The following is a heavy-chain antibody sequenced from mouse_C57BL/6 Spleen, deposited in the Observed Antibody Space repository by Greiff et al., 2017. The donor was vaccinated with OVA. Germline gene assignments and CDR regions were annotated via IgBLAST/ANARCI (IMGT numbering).Heavy chain of an antibody. CDR2: IRNKANNHAT. Sequence: EVKLMESGGGLVQPGGSMKLSCAASGFTFSDAWMDWVRQSPEKGLEWVAEIRNKANNHATYYAESVQGRFTISRDDSKISVYLQLNSLRAEDTGIYYCTSYNNDYGAMDYWGQGTSVTVSS. J-gene: IGHJ4*01. V-gene: IGHV6-6*01. CDR1: GFTFSDAW. CDR3: TSYNNDYGAMDY. D-gene: IGHD2-5*01.